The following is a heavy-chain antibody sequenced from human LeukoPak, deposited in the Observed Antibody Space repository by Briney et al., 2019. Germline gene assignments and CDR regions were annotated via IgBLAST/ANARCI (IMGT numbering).Heavy chain of an antibody. J-gene: IGHJ4*02. Sequence: SSVKVSCKASGGTFSSYAISWVRQAPGQGLEWMGGIIPIFGTANYAQKFQGRVTITTDESTSTAYMELSSLRSEDTAVYYCARGPNPPDLFDYWGQGTLVNVSS. CDR3: ARGPNPPDLFDY. CDR1: GGTFSSYA. CDR2: IIPIFGTA. V-gene: IGHV1-69*05.